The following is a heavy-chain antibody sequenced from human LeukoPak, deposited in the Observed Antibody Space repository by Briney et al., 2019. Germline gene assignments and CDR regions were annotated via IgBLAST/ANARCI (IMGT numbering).Heavy chain of an antibody. CDR2: IYHRGST. D-gene: IGHD3-22*01. Sequence: SETLSLTCAVSGNSISSDDWWTWVRQPPGRGLEWIGEIYHRGSTNYNPSLKSRVTISIDKPRNQFSLMLSSVTAADTAVYYCARRQYYDSTGYFAYWGQGTLVTVSS. CDR3: ARRQYYDSTGYFAY. V-gene: IGHV4-4*02. J-gene: IGHJ4*02. CDR1: GNSISSDDW.